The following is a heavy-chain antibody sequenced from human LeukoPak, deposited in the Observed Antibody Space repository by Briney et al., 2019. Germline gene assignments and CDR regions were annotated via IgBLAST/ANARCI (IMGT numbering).Heavy chain of an antibody. CDR2: ISYDGSIE. D-gene: IGHD2-21*01. Sequence: GGSLRLSCEASGFTFSTYAMHWVRQAPGKGLEWVSEISYDGSIEYYADSVKGRFTISRGKSKNTLYLQMNSPTAEDSAVYYCARARVRGVSFFAYWGQGTLVTVSS. V-gene: IGHV3-30*01. CDR3: ARARVRGVSFFAY. CDR1: GFTFSTYA. J-gene: IGHJ4*02.